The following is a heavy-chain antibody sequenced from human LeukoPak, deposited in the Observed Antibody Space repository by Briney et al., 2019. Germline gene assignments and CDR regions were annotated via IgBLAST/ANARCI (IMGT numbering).Heavy chain of an antibody. CDR3: ARDSSWGEHS. J-gene: IGHJ4*02. V-gene: IGHV4-59*01. D-gene: IGHD3-16*01. Sequence: SEALSLTCTVSGGSINSYYWSWIRQPPGKGLEWIGYIYYTGKTNYNPSLKSRVTISVDRSINQFSIRLTSVTAADTAVYYCARDSSWGEHSWGQGTLVVVSS. CDR1: GGSINSYY. CDR2: IYYTGKT.